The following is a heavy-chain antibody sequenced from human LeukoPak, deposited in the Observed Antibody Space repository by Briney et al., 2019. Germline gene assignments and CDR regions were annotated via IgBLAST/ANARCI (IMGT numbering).Heavy chain of an antibody. CDR3: AREREQWELPWDYYYGMDV. V-gene: IGHV1-69*13. J-gene: IGHJ6*02. CDR1: GGTFSRYA. CDR2: IIPIFGTA. Sequence: EASVKVSCKASGGTFSRYAISWVRQAPGQGLEWMGGIIPIFGTANYAQKFQGRVTITADESTSTAYMELSSLRSEDTAVYYCAREREQWELPWDYYYGMDVWGQGITVTVSS. D-gene: IGHD1-26*01.